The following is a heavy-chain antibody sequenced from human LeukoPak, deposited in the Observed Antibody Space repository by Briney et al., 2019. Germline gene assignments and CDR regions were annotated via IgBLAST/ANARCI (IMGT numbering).Heavy chain of an antibody. V-gene: IGHV3-21*01. CDR2: ISSSSSYI. CDR1: GFTFSSYS. Sequence: GGSLRLSCAASGFTFSSYSMNWVRQAPGKGLEWVSSISSSSSYIYYADSVKGRFTISRDNAKNSLYLQMNSLRAEDTAVYYCARVSNSWYYFDYWGQGTLVTVSS. D-gene: IGHD6-13*01. J-gene: IGHJ4*02. CDR3: ARVSNSWYYFDY.